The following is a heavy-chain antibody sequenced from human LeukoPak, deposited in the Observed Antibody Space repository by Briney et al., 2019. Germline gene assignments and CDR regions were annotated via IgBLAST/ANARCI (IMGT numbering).Heavy chain of an antibody. CDR2: ISSSSGYM. CDR1: GFSFSSNS. J-gene: IGHJ6*03. Sequence: GGSLRLSCAASGFSFSSNSMSWARPDPGEGLEWVSSISSSSGYMDHADLVEGRFTISRDNAKNSLYLQMNSLRAEDTAVYYCARDQLLFTYYYYYMDVWGKGTTVTVS. CDR3: ARDQLLFTYYYYYMDV. V-gene: IGHV3-21*01. D-gene: IGHD5-18*01.